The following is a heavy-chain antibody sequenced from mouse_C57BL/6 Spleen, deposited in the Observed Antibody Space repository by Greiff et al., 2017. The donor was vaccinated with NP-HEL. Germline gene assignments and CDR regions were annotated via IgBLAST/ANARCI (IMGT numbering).Heavy chain of an antibody. CDR2: ISSGGDYI. J-gene: IGHJ2*01. CDR3: TRDDGYHYFDY. Sequence: KLVESGEGLVKPGGSLKLSCAASGFTFSSYAMSWVRQTPEKRLEWVAYISSGGDYIYYADTVKGRFTISRDNARNTLYLQMSSLKSEDTAMYYCTRDDGYHYFDYWGQGTTLTVSS. D-gene: IGHD2-3*01. CDR1: GFTFSSYA. V-gene: IGHV5-9-1*02.